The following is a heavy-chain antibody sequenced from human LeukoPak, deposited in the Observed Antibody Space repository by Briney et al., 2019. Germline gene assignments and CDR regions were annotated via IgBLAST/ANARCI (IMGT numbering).Heavy chain of an antibody. J-gene: IGHJ5*02. V-gene: IGHV4-61*01. CDR3: ARTNYGDYNWFDP. Sequence: SETLSLTCKVSGGSVSSDSYYWSSIRQPPGQGLEWIGYVHNSGSTKYNASLKSRLTISVDTSKNQFSLEVTSVTAADTAVYYCARTNYGDYNWFDPWGQGTLVTVSS. CDR1: GGSVSSDSYY. D-gene: IGHD4-17*01. CDR2: VHNSGST.